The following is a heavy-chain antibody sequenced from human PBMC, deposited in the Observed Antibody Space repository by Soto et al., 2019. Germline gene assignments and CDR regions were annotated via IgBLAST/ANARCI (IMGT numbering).Heavy chain of an antibody. J-gene: IGHJ5*02. CDR2: ITTYNGNR. V-gene: IGHV1-18*01. CDR3: ARDAQPKGVAADGASDS. CDR1: GYTFKNYG. Sequence: QVQLVQSGPEVKNPGASVKVSCKASGYTFKNYGIKWVRQAPGQGLEWVGWITTYNGNRYSAEKFQGRVTMTTDTSTSTTYMRLRSLTSDDTGGYYCARDAQPKGVAADGASDSWGQGTLFTFSS. D-gene: IGHD6-19*01.